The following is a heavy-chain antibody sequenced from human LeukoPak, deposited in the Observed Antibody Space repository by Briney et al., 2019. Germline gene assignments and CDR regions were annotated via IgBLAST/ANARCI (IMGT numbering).Heavy chain of an antibody. CDR2: INPNSGGT. CDR1: GYTFTSYA. CDR3: ASEIGGNPSWFDP. D-gene: IGHD4-23*01. Sequence: ASVKVSCKASGYTFTSYAMNWVRQAPGQGLEWMGWINPNSGGTNYAQKFQGRVTMTRDTSISTAYMELSSLRSEDTAVYYCASEIGGNPSWFDPWGQGTLVTVSS. J-gene: IGHJ5*02. V-gene: IGHV1-2*02.